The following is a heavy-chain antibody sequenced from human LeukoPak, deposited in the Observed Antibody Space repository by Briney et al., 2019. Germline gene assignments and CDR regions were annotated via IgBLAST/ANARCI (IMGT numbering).Heavy chain of an antibody. Sequence: GASVKVSCKASGYTFTGYYMHWVRQAPGQGLEWMGWINPNSGGTNYAQKLQGRVTMTTDTSTSTAYMELRSLRSDDTAVYYCAREGGYDSSGENAFDIWGQGTMVTVSS. CDR1: GYTFTGYY. J-gene: IGHJ3*02. V-gene: IGHV1-2*02. CDR3: AREGGYDSSGENAFDI. CDR2: INPNSGGT. D-gene: IGHD3-22*01.